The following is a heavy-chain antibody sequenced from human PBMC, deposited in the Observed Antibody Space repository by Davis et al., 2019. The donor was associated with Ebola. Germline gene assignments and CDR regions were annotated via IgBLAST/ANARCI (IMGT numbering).Heavy chain of an antibody. CDR2: MNPNSGNT. Sequence: ASVKVSCKASGYTFTSYTLHWVRQATGQGLEWMGWMNPNSGNTGYAQKFQGRVTMTRNTSISTAYMELSSLRSEDTAVYYCARGYNWNYGNRGDAFDIWGQGTMVTVSS. D-gene: IGHD1-7*01. CDR1: GYTFTSYT. V-gene: IGHV1-8*01. CDR3: ARGYNWNYGNRGDAFDI. J-gene: IGHJ3*02.